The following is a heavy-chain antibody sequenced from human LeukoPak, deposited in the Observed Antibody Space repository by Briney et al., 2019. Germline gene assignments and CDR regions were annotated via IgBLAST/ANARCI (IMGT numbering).Heavy chain of an antibody. CDR1: GGSISSYF. CDR3: ARGKTYYDISKDAFDI. D-gene: IGHD3-22*01. Sequence: SETLPLTCTVSGGSISSYFWTWIRQPAGKGLEWIGRIYTSGIANYNPSLKSRVTMSIDTSKNQFSLKLSSVTAADTAVYYCARGKTYYDISKDAFDIWGQGTMLT. CDR2: IYTSGIA. V-gene: IGHV4-4*07. J-gene: IGHJ3*02.